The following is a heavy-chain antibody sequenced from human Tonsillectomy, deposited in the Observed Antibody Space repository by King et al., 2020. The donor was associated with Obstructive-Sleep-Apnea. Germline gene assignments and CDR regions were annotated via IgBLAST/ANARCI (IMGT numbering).Heavy chain of an antibody. D-gene: IGHD3-22*01. V-gene: IGHV6-1*01. CDR3: ARVLYDTSWSTFDI. Sequence: VQLQQSGPGLVKPSQTLSLTCAISGDSVSSKSVAWNWIRQSPSRGLEWLGRIFYRSKWYSDYAVSVKSRITINPDTFRNQFSLQLNSVTPDDTAVYSCARVLYDTSWSTFDIWGQGTMVTVSS. CDR2: IFYRSKWYS. CDR1: GDSVSSKSVA. J-gene: IGHJ3*02.